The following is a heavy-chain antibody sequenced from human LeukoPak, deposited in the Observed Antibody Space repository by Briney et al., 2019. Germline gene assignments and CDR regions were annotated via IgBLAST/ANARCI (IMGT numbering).Heavy chain of an antibody. CDR1: GATFSSYA. J-gene: IGHJ4*02. CDR2: IIPIFGTA. D-gene: IGHD6-6*01. V-gene: IGHV1-69*13. Sequence: GTSVNLSCKASGATFSSYAISWVRQAPGQGLEWMGGIIPIFGTANYAQKFQGRVTITADESTSTAYMELRSLRSEDTAVYYCARGGWATIAARPFDYWGQGTLVTVSS. CDR3: ARGGWATIAARPFDY.